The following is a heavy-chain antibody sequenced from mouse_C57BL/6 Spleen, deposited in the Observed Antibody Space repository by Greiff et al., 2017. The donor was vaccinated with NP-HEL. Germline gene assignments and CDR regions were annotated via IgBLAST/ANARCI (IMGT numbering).Heavy chain of an antibody. Sequence: QVQLQQPGAELVRPGTSVKLSCKASGYTFTSYWMHWVKQRPGQGLEWIGVIDPSDSYTNYNQKFKGKATLTVDTSSSTAYMQLSSLTSEDSAVYYCAGNYEVSMDYWGQGTSVTVSS. J-gene: IGHJ4*01. D-gene: IGHD2-1*01. CDR3: AGNYEVSMDY. V-gene: IGHV1-59*01. CDR2: IDPSDSYT. CDR1: GYTFTSYW.